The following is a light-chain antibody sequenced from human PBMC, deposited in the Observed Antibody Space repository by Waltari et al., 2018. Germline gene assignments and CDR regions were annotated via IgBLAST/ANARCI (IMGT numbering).Light chain of an antibody. V-gene: IGLV1-44*01. J-gene: IGLJ3*02. CDR1: SPNIGNNL. Sequence: QSVLSQPPSAPGTPGQTVTISCSGTSPNIGNNLVSWYRQVPGTAPKLLIYTTNQRPSGVPDRFSGSKSGTSASLALSGLLSEDEADYYCAVWDDSLNAWVFGGGTKLTVL. CDR2: TTN. CDR3: AVWDDSLNAWV.